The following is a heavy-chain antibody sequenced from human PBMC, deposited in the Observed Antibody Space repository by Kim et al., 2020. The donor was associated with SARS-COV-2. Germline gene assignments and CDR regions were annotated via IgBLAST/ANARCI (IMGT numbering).Heavy chain of an antibody. CDR3: ARPGVVAATPEYFQH. CDR2: ISSSSSDI. Sequence: GGSLRLSCAASGFTFSSYSMNWGRQAPGKGLEWVSSISSSSSDIYYADSVKGRFTISRDNAKNSLYLQMNSLRAEDTAVYYCARPGVVAATPEYFQHWGQGTLVTVSS. CDR1: GFTFSSYS. D-gene: IGHD2-15*01. V-gene: IGHV3-21*01. J-gene: IGHJ1*01.